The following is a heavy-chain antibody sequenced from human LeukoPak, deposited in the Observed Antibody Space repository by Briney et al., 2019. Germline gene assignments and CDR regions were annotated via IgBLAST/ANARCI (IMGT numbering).Heavy chain of an antibody. D-gene: IGHD3-10*01. J-gene: IGHJ4*02. V-gene: IGHV3-23*01. CDR3: AKSYGSGSLYYFDS. Sequence: GGSLRLSCAASGFTFSSYAMSWVRQAPGKGLEWVSSISISGASTYYADSVKGRFTISRDNSMNTLYLQMNSLRAEDTAVYYCAKSYGSGSLYYFDSWGQGTLVTVSS. CDR2: ISISGAST. CDR1: GFTFSSYA.